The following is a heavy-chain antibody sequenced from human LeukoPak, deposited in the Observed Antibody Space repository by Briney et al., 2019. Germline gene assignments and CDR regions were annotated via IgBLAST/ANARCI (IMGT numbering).Heavy chain of an antibody. Sequence: ETLSLTCTVSGGSISNYYWSWIRQPPGRGLEWIGYIYYSGSTNYNPSLKSRVTISVDTSKNQFSLNLSSVTAADTAVYYCARDQGYGMDVWGQGTTVTVSS. CDR3: ARDQGYGMDV. J-gene: IGHJ6*02. V-gene: IGHV4-59*01. CDR2: IYYSGST. CDR1: GGSISNYY.